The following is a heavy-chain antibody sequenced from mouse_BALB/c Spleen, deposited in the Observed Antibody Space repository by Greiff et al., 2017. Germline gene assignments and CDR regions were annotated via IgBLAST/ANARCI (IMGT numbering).Heavy chain of an antibody. D-gene: IGHD1-1*01. V-gene: IGHV2-4-1*01. CDR3: ARKGAGSSYDYFDY. J-gene: IGHJ2*01. Sequence: VMLVESGPGLVQPSQSLSITCTVSGFSLTSYGVHWVRQSPGKGLEWLGVIWSGGSTDYNAAFISRLSISKDNSKSQVFFKMNSLQADDTAIYYCARKGAGSSYDYFDYWGQGTTLTVSS. CDR1: GFSLTSYG. CDR2: IWSGGST.